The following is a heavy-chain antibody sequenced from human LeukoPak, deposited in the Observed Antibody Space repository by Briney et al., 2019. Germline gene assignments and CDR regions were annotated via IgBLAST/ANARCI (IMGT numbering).Heavy chain of an antibody. CDR2: ISHSGST. D-gene: IGHD3-22*01. CDR3: ARHSLYDSSGDGRYYFDY. J-gene: IGHJ4*02. V-gene: IGHV4-38-2*01. Sequence: SETLSLTCAVSGYSLSSGYFWGWIRQPPGKGLEWIGSISHSGSTYYNPSLKSRVTISVDTSKNQFSLKLSSVTAADTAVYYCARHSLYDSSGDGRYYFDYWGQGTLVTVSS. CDR1: GYSLSSGYF.